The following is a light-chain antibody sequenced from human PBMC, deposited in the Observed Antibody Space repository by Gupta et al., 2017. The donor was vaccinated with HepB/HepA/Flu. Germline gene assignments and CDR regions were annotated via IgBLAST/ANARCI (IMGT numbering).Light chain of an antibody. V-gene: IGKV1-5*03. CDR1: QTIKSW. CDR2: KAS. Sequence: DIQMTQSPSTLSASVGDRVTITCLASQTIKSWLAWYVQKPGKAPQVLIYKASNLETGVPSRFSDSGSGTEFILTISSLQPDDFATYYCQQYDVYPWTFGQGTNMEI. J-gene: IGKJ1*01. CDR3: QQYDVYPWT.